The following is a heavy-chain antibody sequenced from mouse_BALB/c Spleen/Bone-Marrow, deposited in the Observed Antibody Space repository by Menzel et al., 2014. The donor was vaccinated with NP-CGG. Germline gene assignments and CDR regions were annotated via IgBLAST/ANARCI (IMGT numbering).Heavy chain of an antibody. Sequence: QVQLQQSGAELVKPGASVKLSCKASGYTFTSYWMHWVKQRPGQGLEWIGEIDPSDSYTNYNQKFKGKATLTVDKSSSTAYMQLSSPTSEDSAVYYCARGLYGNSGYWGQGTTLTVSS. V-gene: IGHV1-69*02. J-gene: IGHJ2*01. CDR3: ARGLYGNSGY. CDR2: IDPSDSYT. CDR1: GYTFTSYW. D-gene: IGHD2-1*01.